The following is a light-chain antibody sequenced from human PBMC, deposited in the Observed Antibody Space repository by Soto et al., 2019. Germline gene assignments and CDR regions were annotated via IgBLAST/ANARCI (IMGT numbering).Light chain of an antibody. Sequence: QSVLTQPASVSGSPGQSINISCSGTSSDVGGYHVVSWYQQHPGKAPKVIIYEVSKRPSGVSNRFSGSKSGNTASLTISGLQAEDEAEYYCCSYAAYNPLVVFGGGTKVTVL. V-gene: IGLV2-23*02. CDR1: SSDVGGYHV. CDR3: CSYAAYNPLVV. CDR2: EVS. J-gene: IGLJ2*01.